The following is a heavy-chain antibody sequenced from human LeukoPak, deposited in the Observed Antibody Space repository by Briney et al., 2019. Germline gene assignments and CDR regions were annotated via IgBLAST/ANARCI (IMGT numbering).Heavy chain of an antibody. CDR3: ARGSTARYYYDTSGYYRGAVDS. CDR2: INPSGGST. D-gene: IGHD3-22*01. CDR1: GYTFTSYY. V-gene: IGHV1-46*01. J-gene: IGHJ4*02. Sequence: ASVKVSCKASGYTFTSYYMHWVRQAPGQGLEWMGIINPSGGSTSYAQKFQGRVTMTRDTSTSTAYMELRSLRSDDTAVYYCARGSTARYYYDTSGYYRGAVDSWGQGTLVTISS.